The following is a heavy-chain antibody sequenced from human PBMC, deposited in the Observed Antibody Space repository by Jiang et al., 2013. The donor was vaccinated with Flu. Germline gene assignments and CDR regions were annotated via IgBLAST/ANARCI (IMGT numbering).Heavy chain of an antibody. D-gene: IGHD4-23*01. CDR3: ARSGRTVVTPFDY. CDR2: INAGNGNT. J-gene: IGHJ4*02. CDR1: GYTFTSYA. Sequence: SGAEVKKPGASVKVSCKASGYTFTSYAMHWVRQAPGQRLEWMGWINAGNGNTKYSQRFQGRVTITRDTSASTAYMELSSLRSEDTAVYYCARSGRTVVTPFDYWGQGTLVTVSS. V-gene: IGHV1-3*01.